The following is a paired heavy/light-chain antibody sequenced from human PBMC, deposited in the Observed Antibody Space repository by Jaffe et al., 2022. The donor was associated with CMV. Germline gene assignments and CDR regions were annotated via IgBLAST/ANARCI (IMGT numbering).Light chain of an antibody. CDR1: INDVGAFNY. CDR3: SSFSSNTTPYV. J-gene: IGLJ1*01. V-gene: IGLV2-14*03. CDR2: DVS. Sequence: QSALTQPASVSGSPGQSITISCTGTINDVGAFNYVSWYQQHPGKAPKLLISDVSDRPSGVSDRFSGSKSGSTASLTISGLQAEDEALYYCSSFSSNTTPYVFGPGTTVIVL.
Heavy chain of an antibody. Sequence: EVQLLESGGGLVQPGGSLRLSCVASGFTFSNYALNWVRQAPGKGLEWVSIIGSNLGSTYYADSVRGRFIISKDSSKNTLYLQMSSLRADDTAVYYCAKAKGRSSHAYHGIDVWGLGTTVTVSS. CDR1: GFTFSNYA. D-gene: IGHD2-2*01. J-gene: IGHJ6*01. V-gene: IGHV3-23*01. CDR3: AKAKGRSSHAYHGIDV. CDR2: IGSNLGST.